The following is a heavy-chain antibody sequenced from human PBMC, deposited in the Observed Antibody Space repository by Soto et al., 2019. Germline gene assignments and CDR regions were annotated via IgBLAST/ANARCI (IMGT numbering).Heavy chain of an antibody. J-gene: IGHJ3*02. CDR3: AELSGYPGFGI. Sequence: GASVKVSCKASGGTLSSYAISWVRQAPGQGLEWMGGIIPIFGTANYAQKFQGRVTITADESTSTAYMELSSLRSEDTAVYYCAELSGYPGFGIRGQGTMRSGSS. CDR2: IIPIFGTA. CDR1: GGTLSSYA. D-gene: IGHD3-22*01. V-gene: IGHV1-69*13.